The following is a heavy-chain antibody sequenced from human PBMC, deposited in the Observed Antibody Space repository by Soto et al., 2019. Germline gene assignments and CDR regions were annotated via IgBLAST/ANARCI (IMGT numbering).Heavy chain of an antibody. J-gene: IGHJ4*02. V-gene: IGHV4-39*02. CDR3: AREGGYVDD. CDR2: IDESGDF. Sequence: SETLSLTCTVSGGPIRSSSHYWGWIRQSPGTGLEWIGSIDESGDFYYNPSLKSRVTISVDTSKNQFSLKLISVTGADSAIYYCAREGGYVDDWGQGTLVTVSS. D-gene: IGHD1-1*01. CDR1: GGPIRSSSHY.